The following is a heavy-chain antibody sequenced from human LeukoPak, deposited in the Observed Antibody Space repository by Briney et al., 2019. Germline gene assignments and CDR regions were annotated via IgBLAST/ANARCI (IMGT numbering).Heavy chain of an antibody. CDR2: IQYDGNNK. J-gene: IGHJ4*02. D-gene: IGHD3-10*01. CDR1: GFTFSSYG. V-gene: IGHV3-30*02. CDR3: AKDKSMVRELDY. Sequence: GGSLRLSCAASGFTFSSYGMHWVRQAPGKGMEWVAFIQYDGNNKYYSDSVKGRFTISRDSSKNTLFLQMNSLRAEDTAVYYCAKDKSMVRELDYWGQGTLVTVSS.